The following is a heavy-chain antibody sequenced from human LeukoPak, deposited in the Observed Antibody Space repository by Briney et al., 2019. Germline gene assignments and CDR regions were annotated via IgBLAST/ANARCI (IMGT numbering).Heavy chain of an antibody. V-gene: IGHV3-21*01. Sequence: GGSLRLSCAASGFTFSSYSMNWVRQAPGKGLEWVSSISSSSSYIYYADSVKGRFTISRDNAKNSLYLQMNSLRAEDTAVYYCARAHIVVEAGFDYWGQGTLVTVSS. CDR2: ISSSSSYI. D-gene: IGHD2-21*01. CDR3: ARAHIVVEAGFDY. J-gene: IGHJ4*02. CDR1: GFTFSSYS.